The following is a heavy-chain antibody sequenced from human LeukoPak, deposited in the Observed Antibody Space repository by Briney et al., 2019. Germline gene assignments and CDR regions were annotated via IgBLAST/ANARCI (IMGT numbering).Heavy chain of an antibody. CDR2: IWYDGSNK. CDR1: GFTFSSYG. V-gene: IGHV3-33*01. CDR3: AREVVATATNFDY. J-gene: IGHJ4*02. D-gene: IGHD2-21*02. Sequence: GGSLRLSCAASGFTFSSYGMHWVSQAPGKGLEWVAVIWYDGSNKYYADSVKGRFTISRDNSKNTLYLQMNSLRAEDTAVYYCAREVVATATNFDYWGQGTLVTVSS.